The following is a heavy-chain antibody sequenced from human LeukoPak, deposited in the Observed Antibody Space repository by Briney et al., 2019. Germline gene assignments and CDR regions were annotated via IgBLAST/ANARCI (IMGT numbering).Heavy chain of an antibody. J-gene: IGHJ4*02. V-gene: IGHV1-69*01. Sequence: GSSVTVSSTASGGTFSSYAISWVRQAPGQGLEWMGGIIPIFGTANYAQKFQGRVTITADESTSTAYMELSSLRSEDTAVYYCARGPFGGDFDYWGQGTLVTVSS. CDR3: ARGPFGGDFDY. D-gene: IGHD3-16*01. CDR1: GGTFSSYA. CDR2: IIPIFGTA.